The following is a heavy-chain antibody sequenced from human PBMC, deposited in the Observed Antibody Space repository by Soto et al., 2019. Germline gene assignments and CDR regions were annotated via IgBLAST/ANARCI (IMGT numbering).Heavy chain of an antibody. V-gene: IGHV1-8*01. Sequence: QVQLVQSGAEVKKPGASVKVSCKASGYTFTSYDINWVRQATGQGLEWMGWMNPNSGNTGYAQKFQGRVTMTRNNSISTGYLEPSSLRSDNTAVYYCARVPDSSGWYTQDYWGQGTMDTVSS. CDR1: GYTFTSYD. CDR2: MNPNSGNT. J-gene: IGHJ4*02. D-gene: IGHD6-19*01. CDR3: ARVPDSSGWYTQDY.